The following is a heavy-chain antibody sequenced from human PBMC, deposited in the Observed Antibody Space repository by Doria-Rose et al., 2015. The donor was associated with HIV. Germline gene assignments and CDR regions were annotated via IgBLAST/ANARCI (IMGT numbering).Heavy chain of an antibody. CDR3: AKAPIIGPKYYFYMDV. J-gene: IGHJ6*03. V-gene: IGHV3-9*01. Sequence: VQLVQSGGGLVQPGRSLRLSCVGSGFSFESYAMHWVRLAPGKGLKWVAGLSWDSGAKGNADSVEGRFTISRDNAKKSAYLEMRSLRPEDTAFYYCAKAPIIGPKYYFYMDVWGKGTSVTVSS. D-gene: IGHD3-3*01. CDR2: LSWDSGAK. CDR1: GFSFESYA.